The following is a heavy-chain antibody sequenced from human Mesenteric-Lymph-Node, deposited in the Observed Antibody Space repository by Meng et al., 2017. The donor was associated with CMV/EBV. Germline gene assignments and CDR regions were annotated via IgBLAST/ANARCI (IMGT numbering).Heavy chain of an antibody. CDR2: FIPHFGAA. Sequence: SVKVSCKASGSAFTGYYIHWVRQAPGQGLEWLGGFIPHFGAATSAQKFQGRVTVTTDESTGTAYMELNNLRSDDTAMYYCARGGSLGWSNWGQGTLVTVSS. V-gene: IGHV1-69*05. CDR3: ARGGSLGWSN. J-gene: IGHJ4*02. CDR1: GSAFTGYY. D-gene: IGHD6-19*01.